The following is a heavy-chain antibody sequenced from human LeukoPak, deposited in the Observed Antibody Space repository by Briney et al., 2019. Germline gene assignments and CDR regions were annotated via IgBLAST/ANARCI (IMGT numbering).Heavy chain of an antibody. V-gene: IGHV3-23*01. CDR3: VKHSLYYYGSGTYFGY. D-gene: IGHD3-10*01. CDR2: ISYSDDST. CDR1: GFTFSTYG. Sequence: PGGSLRLSCAASGFTFSTYGMGWVRQAPGKGLEWVSSISYSDDSTYYADSVKGRFTISRDNSKNTLSLQMNSQRAEDTAVYYCVKHSLYYYGSGTYFGYWGQGTLVTVSS. J-gene: IGHJ4*02.